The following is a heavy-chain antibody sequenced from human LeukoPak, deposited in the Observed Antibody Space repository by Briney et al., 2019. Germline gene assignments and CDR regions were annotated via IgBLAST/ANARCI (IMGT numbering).Heavy chain of an antibody. V-gene: IGHV3-53*01. CDR1: GFTVSSNY. CDR3: AGDPHYYDSSGYYRR. J-gene: IGHJ1*01. D-gene: IGHD3-22*01. Sequence: GGSLRLSCAASGFTVSSNYMSWVRQAPGKGLEWVSVIYSGGSTYYADSVKGRFTISRDNSKNTLYLQMNSLRAEDTAVYYCAGDPHYYDSSGYYRRWGQGTLVTVSS. CDR2: IYSGGST.